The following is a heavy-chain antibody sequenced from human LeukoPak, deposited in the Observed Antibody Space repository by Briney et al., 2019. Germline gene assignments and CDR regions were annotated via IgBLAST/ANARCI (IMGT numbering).Heavy chain of an antibody. CDR1: GYTFTSYA. V-gene: IGHV1-3*01. Sequence: ASVTVSCTASGYTFTSYAIQWVRQAPGQRLEWMGWINAGHGNTKYSQNFQGRVTITRDTSASTAYMELSSLRSEDTAVYYCARGAGFAEPLPEYWGQGTLLTVSS. J-gene: IGHJ4*02. CDR2: INAGHGNT. D-gene: IGHD1-14*01. CDR3: ARGAGFAEPLPEY.